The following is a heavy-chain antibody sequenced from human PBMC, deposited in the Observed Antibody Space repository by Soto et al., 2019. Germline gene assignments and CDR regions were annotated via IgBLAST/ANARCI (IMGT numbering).Heavy chain of an antibody. D-gene: IGHD3-9*01. CDR3: ARSEETYNDVLTGMDLYYYYFGMDV. Sequence: SVKVSCKASGGTFSSYTISWVRQAPGQRIEWMGRIIPILGIANYAQKFQGRVTMTRNTSISTAYMELSSLRSEDTAVYYCARSEETYNDVLTGMDLYYYYFGMDVWGQGTTVTAP. CDR1: GGTFSSYT. CDR2: IIPILGIA. V-gene: IGHV1-69*02. J-gene: IGHJ6*02.